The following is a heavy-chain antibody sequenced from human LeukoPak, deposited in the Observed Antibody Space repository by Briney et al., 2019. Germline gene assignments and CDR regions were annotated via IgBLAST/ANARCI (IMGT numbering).Heavy chain of an antibody. D-gene: IGHD3-22*01. V-gene: IGHV3-48*03. J-gene: IGHJ4*02. CDR1: GFTFSSYE. Sequence: GGSLRLSCAASGFTFSSYEMNWVRQAPGKGLEWVSFISSSGSAIHYADSVRGRFTISRDNAKNSLFLQMNRLRAEDTAVYYWAREKLYFFDSSGYFDHWGQGTLVTVSS. CDR2: ISSSGSAI. CDR3: AREKLYFFDSSGYFDH.